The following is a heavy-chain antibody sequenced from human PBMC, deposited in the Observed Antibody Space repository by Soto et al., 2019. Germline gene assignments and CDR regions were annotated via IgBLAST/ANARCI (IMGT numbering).Heavy chain of an antibody. Sequence: SETLSLTCAVSGYSISSGYYWGWIRQPPGKGLEWIGSIYHSGSTYYNPSLKSRVTISVDTSKNQFSLKLSSVTAAHTAVYYCARAPPRGYSPYFDYWGQGTLVTVSS. CDR1: GYSISSGYY. D-gene: IGHD3-22*01. CDR2: IYHSGST. V-gene: IGHV4-38-2*01. J-gene: IGHJ4*02. CDR3: ARAPPRGYSPYFDY.